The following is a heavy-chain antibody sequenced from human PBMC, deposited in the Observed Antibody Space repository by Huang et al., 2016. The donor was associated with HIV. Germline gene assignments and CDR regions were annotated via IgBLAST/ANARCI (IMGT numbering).Heavy chain of an antibody. D-gene: IGHD5-12*01. J-gene: IGHJ4*02. CDR2: VYSGSRT. Sequence: EVQLVESGGGLIQPGGSLRLSCAASGFSVSRNYMSWVRQVPGKGLEWVSVVYSGSRTYYADSVKGRFTSSRDSSKNTLYLQMNGLRVEDTAVYYCARVAYSGYDLPFDFWGQGTLVTVSS. CDR1: GFSVSRNY. CDR3: ARVAYSGYDLPFDF. V-gene: IGHV3-53*01.